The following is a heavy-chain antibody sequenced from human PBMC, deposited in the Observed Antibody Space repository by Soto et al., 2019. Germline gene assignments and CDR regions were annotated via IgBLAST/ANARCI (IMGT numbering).Heavy chain of an antibody. CDR3: ARAGSITIFGVVSSFYYYYYMDV. CDR2: MNPNSGNT. V-gene: IGHV1-8*01. J-gene: IGHJ6*03. D-gene: IGHD3-3*01. Sequence: DAVKVSCKTSGYTFTSYDINWVRQATGQGLEWMGWMNPNSGNTGYAQKFQGRVTMTRNTSISTAYMELSSLRSEDTAVYYCARAGSITIFGVVSSFYYYYYMDVWGKGTTVTVSS. CDR1: GYTFTSYD.